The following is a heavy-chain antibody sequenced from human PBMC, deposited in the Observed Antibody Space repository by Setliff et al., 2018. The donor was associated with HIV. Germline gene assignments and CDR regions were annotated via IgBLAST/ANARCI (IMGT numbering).Heavy chain of an antibody. Sequence: SVKVSCKASGGTFSNYGISWVRQAPGQGLEWMGRIIPIFGTTNYAQKFQGRVTFTADKSTSTAYMEMSSLRSEDTAVYYCARLIGDDFRSGYNNWFDPWGQGTLVTVSS. J-gene: IGHJ5*02. CDR2: IIPIFGTT. D-gene: IGHD3-3*01. CDR3: ARLIGDDFRSGYNNWFDP. CDR1: GGTFSNYG. V-gene: IGHV1-69*06.